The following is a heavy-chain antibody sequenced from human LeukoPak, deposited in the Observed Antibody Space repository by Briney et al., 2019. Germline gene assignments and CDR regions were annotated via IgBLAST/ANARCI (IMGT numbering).Heavy chain of an antibody. CDR1: DFTLSRYW. J-gene: IGHJ4*02. CDR2: IKGDGGDK. Sequence: QPGGSLRLSCAASDFTLSRYWMTWVRQAPGRGLEWVANIKGDGGDKYYGDSVKGRFSISRDNAENSLFLQMSNLRVEDSAVYYCARGGSGSSKYWVFWGQGTLVTVSS. V-gene: IGHV3-7*01. CDR3: ARGGSGSSKYWVF. D-gene: IGHD2-8*02.